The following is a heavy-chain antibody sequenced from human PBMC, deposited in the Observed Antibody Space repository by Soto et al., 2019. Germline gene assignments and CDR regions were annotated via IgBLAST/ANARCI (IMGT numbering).Heavy chain of an antibody. Sequence: SGPTLVNTTQTLTLTCTFSRSSLSTSGMCVSWIRQPPGKALEWLARIDWDDDKYYSTSLKTRLTISKDTSKNQVVLTMTNMDPVDTATYYCARLPGIAVARDYWGQGTLVTVSS. CDR3: ARLPGIAVARDY. CDR1: RSSLSTSGMC. D-gene: IGHD6-19*01. CDR2: IDWDDDK. J-gene: IGHJ4*02. V-gene: IGHV2-70*11.